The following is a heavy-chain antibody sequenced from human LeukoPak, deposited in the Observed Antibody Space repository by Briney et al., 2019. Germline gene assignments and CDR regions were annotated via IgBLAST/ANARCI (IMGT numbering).Heavy chain of an antibody. CDR2: ITSSGGNI. J-gene: IGHJ4*02. Sequence: GGSLRLSCAASGFTFSSYNMYWVRQAPGQGLEWVSSITSSGGNIYYADSVRGRFTISRDNAKNSLYLQMNSLRAEDTAVYYCVVVVVPAAEFDYWGQGTLVTVSS. D-gene: IGHD2-2*01. CDR1: GFTFSSYN. CDR3: VVVVVPAAEFDY. V-gene: IGHV3-21*01.